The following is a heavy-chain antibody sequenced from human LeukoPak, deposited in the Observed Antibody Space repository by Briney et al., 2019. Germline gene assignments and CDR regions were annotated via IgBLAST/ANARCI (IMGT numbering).Heavy chain of an antibody. Sequence: TGGSLRLSCAASGFTFSSYELYWVRQAPGKGLEWISCISSSSTIIKYADSVRGRFTISRDDARESLYLQMSSLRADDTAIYYCGASRQYVGAFDIWGQGTLVTVSS. D-gene: IGHD3-16*01. J-gene: IGHJ3*02. CDR1: GFTFSSYE. V-gene: IGHV3-48*03. CDR3: GASRQYVGAFDI. CDR2: ISSSSTII.